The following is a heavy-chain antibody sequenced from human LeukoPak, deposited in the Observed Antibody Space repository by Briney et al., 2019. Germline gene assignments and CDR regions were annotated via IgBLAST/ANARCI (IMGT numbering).Heavy chain of an antibody. Sequence: PSETLSLTCAVYGGSFSGYYWSWIRQPPGKGLEWIGEINHSGSTNYNPSLKSRVTISVDTSKNRFSLKLSSVTAADTAVYYCARRSQWLPPFDYWGQGTLVTVSS. CDR2: INHSGST. CDR3: ARRSQWLPPFDY. CDR1: GGSFSGYY. D-gene: IGHD3-22*01. V-gene: IGHV4-34*01. J-gene: IGHJ4*02.